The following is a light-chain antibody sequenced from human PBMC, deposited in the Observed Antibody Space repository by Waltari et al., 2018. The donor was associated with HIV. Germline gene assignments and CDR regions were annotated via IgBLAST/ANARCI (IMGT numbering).Light chain of an antibody. CDR3: QQYGSSPWT. CDR2: GAS. V-gene: IGKV3-20*01. CDR1: QSIISNY. J-gene: IGKJ1*01. Sequence: EIVLTQSPGTLSLSPGERATLSCRASQSIISNYLAWYQQKPCQDPRLLIYGASSRATGIPDRFSGSGSVTDFTLTISRLEPEDFAVYYCQQYGSSPWTFGQGTKVEIK.